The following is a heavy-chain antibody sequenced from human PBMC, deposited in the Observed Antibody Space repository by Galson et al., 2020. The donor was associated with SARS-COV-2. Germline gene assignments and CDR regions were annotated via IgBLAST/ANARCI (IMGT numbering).Heavy chain of an antibody. CDR1: GGSFSGYY. Sequence: SETLSLTCAVYGGSFSGYYWSWIRQPPGKGLEWIGEINHSGSTNYNPSLKSRVTISVDTSKNQFSLKLSSVTAADTAVYYCARGLTDYGDYVYTIPPYFDYWGQGTLVTVSS. V-gene: IGHV4-34*01. J-gene: IGHJ4*02. CDR3: ARGLTDYGDYVYTIPPYFDY. D-gene: IGHD4-17*01. CDR2: INHSGST.